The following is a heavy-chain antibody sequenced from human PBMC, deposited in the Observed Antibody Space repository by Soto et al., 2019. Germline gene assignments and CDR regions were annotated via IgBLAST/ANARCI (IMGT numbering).Heavy chain of an antibody. CDR3: ARDLFGDSSCYYVCY. D-gene: IGHD3-22*01. V-gene: IGHV1-69*01. Sequence: QVQLVQSGAEVKKPGSSVKVSCKASGGAFSSYAISWVRQAPGQGLEWMGGIIPVFGTANYAQKFQGRVTITADESTSTAYREVGSLRSEVTAVYYCARDLFGDSSCYYVCYWGQGTLVTVSS. CDR1: GGAFSSYA. CDR2: IIPVFGTA. J-gene: IGHJ4*02.